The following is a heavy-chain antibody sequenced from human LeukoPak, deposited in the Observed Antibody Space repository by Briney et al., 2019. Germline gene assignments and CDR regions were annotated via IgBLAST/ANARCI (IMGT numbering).Heavy chain of an antibody. V-gene: IGHV3-11*06. D-gene: IGHD2/OR15-2a*01. CDR1: GFTLSNHY. CDR2: ISSSSSYT. Sequence: PGGSLRLSCTASGFTLSNHYMSWIRQAPGKGLEWVSYISSSSSYTNYADSVKGRSTISRDNAKNSLYLQMNSLRAEDTAVYYCARFLDDYYYYGMDVWGQGTTVTVSS. CDR3: ARFLDDYYYYGMDV. J-gene: IGHJ6*02.